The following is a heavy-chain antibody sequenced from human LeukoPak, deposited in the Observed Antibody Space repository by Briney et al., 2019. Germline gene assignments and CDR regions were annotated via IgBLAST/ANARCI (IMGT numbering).Heavy chain of an antibody. D-gene: IGHD3-3*01. V-gene: IGHV1-2*02. CDR2: INPSSGGT. Sequence: ASVKVSCKASGYTFTGYYMHWVRQAPGQGLEWMGWINPSSGGTNYAQKFQGRVTMTRDTSISTAYMELSRLRSDDTAVYYCAGGGFLEWLLPNWGQGTLVTVSS. CDR1: GYTFTGYY. CDR3: AGGGFLEWLLPN. J-gene: IGHJ4*02.